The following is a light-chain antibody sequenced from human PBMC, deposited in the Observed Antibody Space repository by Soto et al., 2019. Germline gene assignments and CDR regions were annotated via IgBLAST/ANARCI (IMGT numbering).Light chain of an antibody. Sequence: DIQMTQSPSTLSASVGDRVTITCRASQSISSWLAWYQQKAGKAPKPLIYRASSLESGVPSRFNGSGSGTEFTLTITSLQPDDFATYYCQQYNSWTFGQGTKVEIK. CDR3: QQYNSWT. V-gene: IGKV1-5*03. CDR1: QSISSW. J-gene: IGKJ1*01. CDR2: RAS.